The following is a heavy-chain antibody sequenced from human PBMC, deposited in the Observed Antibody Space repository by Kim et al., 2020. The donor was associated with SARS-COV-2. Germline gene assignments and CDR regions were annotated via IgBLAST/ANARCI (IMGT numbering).Heavy chain of an antibody. Sequence: SETLSLTCAVYGGSFSGYYWSWIRQPPGKGLEWIGEINHSGSTNYNPSLKSRVTISEDTSKNQFSLNLRSVTTADTAVYYCTRGPKQLLVRDYYYYAMDGWGQGTTVTVSS. J-gene: IGHJ6*02. CDR1: GGSFSGYY. V-gene: IGHV4-34*01. D-gene: IGHD6-13*01. CDR2: INHSGST. CDR3: TRGPKQLLVRDYYYYAMDG.